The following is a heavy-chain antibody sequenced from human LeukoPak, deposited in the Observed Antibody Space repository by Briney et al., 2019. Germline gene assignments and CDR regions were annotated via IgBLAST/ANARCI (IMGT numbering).Heavy chain of an antibody. D-gene: IGHD6-13*01. CDR2: IYTSGGT. CDR1: GGSISSYY. V-gene: IGHV4-4*07. J-gene: IGHJ4*02. Sequence: RTSETLSLTCTVSGGSISSYYWSWIRQPAGKGLEWIGRIYTSGGTDYNPSLKSPVIMSVDTSKNHLSLTLGSVTAADTAVYYCARGRELAAAGTWYFDYWGQGTLVTVSS. CDR3: ARGRELAAAGTWYFDY.